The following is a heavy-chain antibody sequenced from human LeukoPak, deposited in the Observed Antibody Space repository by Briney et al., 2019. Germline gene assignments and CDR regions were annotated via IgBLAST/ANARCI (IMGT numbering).Heavy chain of an antibody. CDR2: ISSSGSTI. J-gene: IGHJ6*03. CDR1: GFTFSSYE. D-gene: IGHD3-22*01. V-gene: IGHV3-48*03. Sequence: PGGSLRLSCAASGFTFSSYEMNWVRQAPGKGLEWVSYISSSGSTIYYADSVEGRFTISRDNAKNSLYLQMNSLRAEDTAVYYCARDRNYYDSSGYYYVDYYYYMDVWGKGTTVTVSS. CDR3: ARDRNYYDSSGYYYVDYYYYMDV.